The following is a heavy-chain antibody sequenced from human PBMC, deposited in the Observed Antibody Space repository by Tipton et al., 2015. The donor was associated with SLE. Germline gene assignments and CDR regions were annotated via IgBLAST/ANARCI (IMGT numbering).Heavy chain of an antibody. J-gene: IGHJ4*02. CDR3: ARRRAATSFDY. V-gene: IGHV4-39*07. D-gene: IGHD1-1*01. CDR1: GGSISSSSYY. Sequence: TLSLTCTVSGGSISSSSYYWGWIHRPPGKGLEWIGCIYYSGSTHYNPSLKSRVTISVDTSKNQFSLKLSSVTAADTAVYYCARRRAATSFDYWGQGTLVTVSS. CDR2: IYYSGST.